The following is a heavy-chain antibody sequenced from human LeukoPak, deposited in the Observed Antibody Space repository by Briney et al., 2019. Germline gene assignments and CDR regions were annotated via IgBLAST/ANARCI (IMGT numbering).Heavy chain of an antibody. J-gene: IGHJ1*01. D-gene: IGHD3-3*01. CDR3: ARQTGARQFILP. Sequence: LETLSLTCTVSGDSISSSSSYWGWIRQPPGEGLEWIGSIYYSGSTYYNTSLKSRVTISVDTSKNLFSLRLNSVTAANTAVYFCARQTGARQFILPGGQGTLVTVSS. CDR2: IYYSGST. CDR1: GDSISSSSSY. V-gene: IGHV4-39*01.